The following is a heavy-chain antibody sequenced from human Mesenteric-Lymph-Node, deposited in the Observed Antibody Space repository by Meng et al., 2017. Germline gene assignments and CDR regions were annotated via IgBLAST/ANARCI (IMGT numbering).Heavy chain of an antibody. Sequence: SETLSLTCTVSGGSVSSGSYYWSLIRQPPGKGLEWIGYIYYSGSTNYNPSLKSRVTISVDTSKNQFSLKLSSVTAADTAVYYCARVAQYYDFWSGTPYYFDYWGQGTLVTVSS. CDR3: ARVAQYYDFWSGTPYYFDY. CDR1: GGSVSSGSYY. D-gene: IGHD3-3*01. V-gene: IGHV4-61*01. CDR2: IYYSGST. J-gene: IGHJ4*02.